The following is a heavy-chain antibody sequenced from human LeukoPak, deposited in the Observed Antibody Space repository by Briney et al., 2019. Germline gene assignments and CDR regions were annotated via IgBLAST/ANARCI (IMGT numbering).Heavy chain of an antibody. CDR2: INWNGGSK. CDR3: ARQLRVAVGFMDV. J-gene: IGHJ6*03. CDR1: GFTFDDYG. D-gene: IGHD1-26*01. V-gene: IGHV3-20*04. Sequence: GGSLRLSCAASGFTFDDYGMSWVRQAPGKGLEGVSGINWNGGSKVYADSVKGGFTISRDNAKNSLYLQMNSLRAEDTALYYCARQLRVAVGFMDVWGKGTTVTVSS.